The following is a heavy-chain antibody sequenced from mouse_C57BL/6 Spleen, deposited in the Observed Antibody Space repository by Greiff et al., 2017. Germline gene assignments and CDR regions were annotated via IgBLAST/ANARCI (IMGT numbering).Heavy chain of an antibody. D-gene: IGHD1-1*01. Sequence: EVQLVESGPELVKPGASVKMSCKASGYTFTDYNMHWVKQSHGKSLEWIGYINPNNGGTSYNQKFKGKATLTVNKSSSTAYMELRSLTSEDSAVYYCARSGYGSSYYWFAYWGQGTLVTVSA. CDR2: INPNNGGT. V-gene: IGHV1-22*01. CDR3: ARSGYGSSYYWFAY. J-gene: IGHJ3*01. CDR1: GYTFTDYN.